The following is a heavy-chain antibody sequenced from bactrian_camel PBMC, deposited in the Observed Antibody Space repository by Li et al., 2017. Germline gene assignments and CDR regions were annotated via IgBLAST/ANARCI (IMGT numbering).Heavy chain of an antibody. CDR2: IKNDGGST. D-gene: IGHD2*01. Sequence: VQLVESGGDLVRPGGSLRIACAASGFPFRSYVMSWVRQAPGKGLEWVSSIKNDGGSTYSADSVKGRFTISQDNAKNTVFLQMNDLRPEDTAVYYCAADKGGYSTCNYAVQKYDFWGQGTQVTVS. CDR1: GFPFRSYV. CDR3: AADKGGYSTCNYAVQKYDF. J-gene: IGHJ4*01. V-gene: IGHV3S40*01.